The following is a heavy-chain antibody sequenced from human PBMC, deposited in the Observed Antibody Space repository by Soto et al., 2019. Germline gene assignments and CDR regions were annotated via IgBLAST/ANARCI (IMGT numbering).Heavy chain of an antibody. CDR2: IYYSGST. V-gene: IGHV4-30-4*08. D-gene: IGHD3-22*01. J-gene: IGHJ2*01. Sequence: TLSPNCPVSDASNINNHYYWNFIRQPPGKGLECIGYIYYSGSTSYNPSLESRLTISIDTSRNQFSLELSSVTAADTAVYFCARASMIGVPGFFDVWGRGTLVTVSS. CDR3: ARASMIGVPGFFDV. CDR1: DASNINNHYY.